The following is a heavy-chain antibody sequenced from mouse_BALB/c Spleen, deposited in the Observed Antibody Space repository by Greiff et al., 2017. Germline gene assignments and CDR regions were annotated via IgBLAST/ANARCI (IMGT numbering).Heavy chain of an antibody. CDR1: GFTFSDYY. CDR3: ARDRRVGRGYWYFDV. Sequence: EVKLVESGGGLVKPGGSLKLSCAASGFTFSDYYMYWVRQTPEKRLEWVATISDGGSYTYYPDSVKGRFTISRDNAKNTQYLQMSSLKSEDAAMYYCARDRRVGRGYWYFDVWGAGTTVTVSS. D-gene: IGHD1-1*01. V-gene: IGHV5-4*02. CDR2: ISDGGSYT. J-gene: IGHJ1*01.